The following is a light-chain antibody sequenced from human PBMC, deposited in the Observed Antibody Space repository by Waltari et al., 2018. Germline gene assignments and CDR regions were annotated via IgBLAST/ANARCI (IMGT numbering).Light chain of an antibody. CDR1: QSVSRSY. Sequence: EIVLTQSPGPLSLSPGERATLSCRASQSVSRSYLAWYQHKPGQAPRLVIYGASSRAAGIPDRFSGSGSGTDFTLTISRLEPEDFAVYYCQQYGTSPPLTFGGGTKVEIK. J-gene: IGKJ4*01. V-gene: IGKV3-20*01. CDR3: QQYGTSPPLT. CDR2: GAS.